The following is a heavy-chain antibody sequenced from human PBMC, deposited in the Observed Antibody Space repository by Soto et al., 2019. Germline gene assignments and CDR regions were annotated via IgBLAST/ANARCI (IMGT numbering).Heavy chain of an antibody. J-gene: IGHJ5*02. CDR3: ARIYSSRPKLYNWFDP. Sequence: SETLSLTCTVSGGSISSGGYYWSWIRQHPGKGLEWIGYIYYSGSTYYSPSLKSRVTISVDTSKNQFSLKLSSVTAADTAVYYCARIYSSRPKLYNWFDPWGQGTLVT. D-gene: IGHD6-13*01. CDR1: GGSISSGGYY. V-gene: IGHV4-31*03. CDR2: IYYSGST.